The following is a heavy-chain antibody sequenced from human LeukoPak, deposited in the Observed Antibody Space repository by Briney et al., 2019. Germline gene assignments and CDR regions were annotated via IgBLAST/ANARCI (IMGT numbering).Heavy chain of an antibody. CDR3: ARDQTMDV. J-gene: IGHJ6*02. V-gene: IGHV3-48*03. CDR2: INTRGTTT. CDR1: GFTFSGYE. Sequence: GGSLRLSCAGSGFTFSGYEMNWVRQAPGKGLEWVLYINTRGTTTYYADSVKGRFTISRDNAKNSLYLQMNSLRAEDTAVYYCARDQTMDVWGQGTTVTVSS.